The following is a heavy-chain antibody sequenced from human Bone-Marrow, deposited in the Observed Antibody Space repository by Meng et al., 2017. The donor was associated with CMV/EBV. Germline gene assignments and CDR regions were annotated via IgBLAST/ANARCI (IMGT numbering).Heavy chain of an antibody. D-gene: IGHD6-6*01. CDR1: GFTFSSYS. J-gene: IGHJ5*02. Sequence: GGSLRLSCAASGFTFSSYSMNWVRQAPGKGLEWVSSISSSSSYIYYADSVKGRFTISRDNAKNSLYLQMNSLRAEDTAVYYCARDRSSSSVRNWFEPWGQGTLVTVSS. CDR2: ISSSSSYI. V-gene: IGHV3-21*01. CDR3: ARDRSSSSVRNWFEP.